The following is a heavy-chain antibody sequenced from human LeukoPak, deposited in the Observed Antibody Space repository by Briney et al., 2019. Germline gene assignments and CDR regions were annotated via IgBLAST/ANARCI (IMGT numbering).Heavy chain of an antibody. J-gene: IGHJ6*02. D-gene: IGHD6-13*01. CDR2: MNPNSGNT. CDR1: GYTVTSYD. V-gene: IGHV1-8*01. CDR3: ARDRIAAAGTHYYYGMDV. Sequence: ASVKVSCKASGYTVTSYDINWVRQATGQGLEWMGWMNPNSGNTGYAQKFQGRVTMTRNTSISTAYMELSSLRSEDTAVYYCARDRIAAAGTHYYYGMDVWGQGTTVTVSS.